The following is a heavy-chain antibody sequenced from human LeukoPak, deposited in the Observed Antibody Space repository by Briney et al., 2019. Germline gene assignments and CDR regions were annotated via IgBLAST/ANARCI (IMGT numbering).Heavy chain of an antibody. V-gene: IGHV3-23*01. CDR1: GFTFSSYD. CDR2: ISGSGDST. J-gene: IGHJ4*02. D-gene: IGHD2-15*01. CDR3: AKGPWYYFDY. Sequence: GGSLRLSCAASGFTFSSYDMNWVRQAPGKGLEWVSSISGSGDSTYYANSVKGRFTISRDNSKNTLYLEMNSLRAEDTAVYYCAKGPWYYFDYWGQGTLVTVSS.